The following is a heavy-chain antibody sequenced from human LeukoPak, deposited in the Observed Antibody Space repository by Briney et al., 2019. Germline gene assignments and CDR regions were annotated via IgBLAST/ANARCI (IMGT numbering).Heavy chain of an antibody. J-gene: IGHJ4*02. Sequence: SETLSLTCTVSGGSISSSSYYWSWIRQPPGKGLEWIGEINHSGSTNYNPSLKSRVTISVDTSKNQFSLKLSSVTAADTAVYYCARGVGYCSSTSCADFDYWGQGTLVTVSS. CDR1: GGSISSSSYY. V-gene: IGHV4-39*07. CDR2: INHSGST. D-gene: IGHD2-2*01. CDR3: ARGVGYCSSTSCADFDY.